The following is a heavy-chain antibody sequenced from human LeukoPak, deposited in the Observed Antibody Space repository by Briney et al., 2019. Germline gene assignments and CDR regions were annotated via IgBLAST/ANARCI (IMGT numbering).Heavy chain of an antibody. J-gene: IGHJ6*03. V-gene: IGHV3-20*04. Sequence: PGGSLRFSCAASGFTFDDYGMSWVRQAPGKGLEWVSGINWNGGSTGYADSVKGRFTISRDNAKNSLYLQMNSLRAEDTALYYCARYYADYYYYYYMDVWGKGTTVTVSS. CDR2: INWNGGST. D-gene: IGHD1-26*01. CDR1: GFTFDDYG. CDR3: ARYYADYYYYYYMDV.